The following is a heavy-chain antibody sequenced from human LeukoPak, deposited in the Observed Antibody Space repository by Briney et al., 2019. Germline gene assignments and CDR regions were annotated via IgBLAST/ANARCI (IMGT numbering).Heavy chain of an antibody. CDR2: MNPNSGNT. V-gene: IGHV1-8*01. Sequence: ASVKVSCXASGYTFTSYDINWVRLATGQGLEWMGWMNPNSGNTGYAQKFQGRVTMTRNTSISTAYMELSSLRSEDTAVYYCARRLRKTYYYDSSGPWGQGTLVTVSS. CDR1: GYTFTSYD. CDR3: ARRLRKTYYYDSSGP. D-gene: IGHD3-22*01. J-gene: IGHJ5*02.